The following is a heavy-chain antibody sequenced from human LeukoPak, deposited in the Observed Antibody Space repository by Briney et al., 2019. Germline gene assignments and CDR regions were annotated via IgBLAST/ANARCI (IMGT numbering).Heavy chain of an antibody. V-gene: IGHV4-39*01. CDR3: ASRAYCGGDCYSLLY. D-gene: IGHD2-21*02. Sequence: SETLSLTCTVSGGSISSSSYYWGWIRQPPGKGLEWIGSIYYSGSTYYNPSLKSRVTISVDTPKNQFSLKLSSVTAADTAVYYCASRAYCGGDCYSLLYWGQGTLVTVSS. CDR2: IYYSGST. J-gene: IGHJ4*02. CDR1: GGSISSSSYY.